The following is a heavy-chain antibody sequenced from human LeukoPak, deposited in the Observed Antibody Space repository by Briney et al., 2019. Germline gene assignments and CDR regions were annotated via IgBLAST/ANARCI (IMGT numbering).Heavy chain of an antibody. CDR3: ARGAHDYVWGSYRYYYYYYMDV. CDR1: GGTFSSYA. J-gene: IGHJ6*03. D-gene: IGHD3-16*02. V-gene: IGHV1-69*13. Sequence: SVKVSCKASGGTFSSYAISWVRQAPGQGLEWMGGIIPIFGTANYAQKFQGRVTITADESTSTAYMELSSLRSEDTAVYYCARGAHDYVWGSYRYYYYYYMDVWGKGTTVTISS. CDR2: IIPIFGTA.